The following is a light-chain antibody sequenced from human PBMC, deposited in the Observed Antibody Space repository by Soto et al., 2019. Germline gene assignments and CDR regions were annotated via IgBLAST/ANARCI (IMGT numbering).Light chain of an antibody. CDR2: KAS. CDR1: QSLNSW. J-gene: IGKJ4*01. V-gene: IGKV1-5*03. Sequence: DIQMTQSPTTLSASVGDRVTITCRASQSLNSWLAWYQQKPGKAPKLLIHKASSLGSGVPSRFSGSGSGTEFTLTISILQPDDFATYYCQQYNTYPLTFGGGTKLEI. CDR3: QQYNTYPLT.